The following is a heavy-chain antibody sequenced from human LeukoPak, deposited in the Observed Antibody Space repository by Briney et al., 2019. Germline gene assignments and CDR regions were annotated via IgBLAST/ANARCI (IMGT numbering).Heavy chain of an antibody. CDR2: IYTSGST. V-gene: IGHV4-61*02. D-gene: IGHD3-3*01. J-gene: IGHJ3*02. Sequence: PSQTLSLTCTVSGGSISSGSYFWSWIRQPAGKGLEWIGRIYTSGSTNYNPSLKSRVTISADTSKNQFSLKLSSVTAADTAVYYCARNLRPYYDFWSGYQEADAFDIWGQGTMVTVSS. CDR3: ARNLRPYYDFWSGYQEADAFDI. CDR1: GGSISSGSYF.